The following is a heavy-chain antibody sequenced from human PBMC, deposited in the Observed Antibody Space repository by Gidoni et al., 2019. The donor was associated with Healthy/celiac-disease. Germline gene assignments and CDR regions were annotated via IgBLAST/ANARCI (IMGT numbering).Heavy chain of an antibody. V-gene: IGHV3-33*01. J-gene: IGHJ4*02. CDR1: GFTFSSYG. Sequence: QVQLVESGGGVVQPGRSLRLSCAASGFTFSSYGMHWVRKAPGKGLEWVAVIWYDGSNKYYADSVKGRFTISRDNSKNPLYLQMNSLRAEDTAVYYCARDRQYDYVWGSYRYTRGLYYFDYWGQGTLVTVSS. CDR3: ARDRQYDYVWGSYRYTRGLYYFDY. D-gene: IGHD3-16*02. CDR2: IWYDGSNK.